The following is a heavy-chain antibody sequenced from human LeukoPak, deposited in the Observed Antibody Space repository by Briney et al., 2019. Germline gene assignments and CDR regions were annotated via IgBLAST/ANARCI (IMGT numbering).Heavy chain of an antibody. CDR3: ARGPKIAAAVPDY. CDR2: IYPGDSDT. CDR1: GYSFTGYW. V-gene: IGHV5-51*01. J-gene: IGHJ4*02. D-gene: IGHD6-13*01. Sequence: GESLKISCKGSGYSFTGYWIGWVRQMPGKGLEWMGIIYPGDSDTRYSPSFQGQVTISADKSISTAYLQWSSLKASDTAMYYCARGPKIAAAVPDYWGQGTLVTVSS.